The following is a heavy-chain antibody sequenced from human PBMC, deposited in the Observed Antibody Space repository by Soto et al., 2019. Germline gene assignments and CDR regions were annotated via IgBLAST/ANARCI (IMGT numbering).Heavy chain of an antibody. CDR3: AKDRGMIVNAGDAFDV. CDR2: ISDSGDRT. J-gene: IGHJ3*01. CDR1: GFTLSMSA. V-gene: IGHV3-23*01. D-gene: IGHD3-16*02. Sequence: EVQLMESGGGLVQPGGSLRLSCAGSGFTLSMSAVSWVRQAPGKGLEWVSYISDSGDRTYYADSVKGRFTISRDRSKNTVSMQMNPLRAEDTALYYCAKDRGMIVNAGDAFDVWGQGTMVTVSS.